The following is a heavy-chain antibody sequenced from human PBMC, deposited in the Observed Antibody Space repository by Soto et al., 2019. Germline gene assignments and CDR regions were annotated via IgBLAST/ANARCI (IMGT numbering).Heavy chain of an antibody. J-gene: IGHJ4*02. V-gene: IGHV1-46*01. CDR1: GYTFTSYY. Sequence: ASVKVSCKASGYTFTSYYMHWVRQAPGQGLEWMGIINPSGGSTSYAQKFQGRVTMTRDTSTSTVYMELSSLRSEDTAVYYCARDRGVAARRDYFDYWGQGTLVTVSS. CDR3: ARDRGVAARRDYFDY. CDR2: INPSGGST. D-gene: IGHD6-6*01.